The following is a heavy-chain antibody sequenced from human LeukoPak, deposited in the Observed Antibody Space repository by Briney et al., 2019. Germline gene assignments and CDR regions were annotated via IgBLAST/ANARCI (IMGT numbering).Heavy chain of an antibody. CDR2: INPSGGST. CDR1: GYTFTGYY. CDR3: ARDPVLWFGETTYNWFDP. J-gene: IGHJ5*02. Sequence: EASVKVSCKASGYTFTGYYMHWVRQAPGQGLEWMGIINPSGGSTSYAQKFQGRVTMTRDTSTSTVYMELSSLRSEDTAVYYCARDPVLWFGETTYNWFDPWGQGTLVTVSS. V-gene: IGHV1-46*01. D-gene: IGHD3-10*01.